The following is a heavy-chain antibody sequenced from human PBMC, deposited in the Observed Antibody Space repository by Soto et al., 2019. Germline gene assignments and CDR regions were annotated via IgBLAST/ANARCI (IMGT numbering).Heavy chain of an antibody. CDR3: VRVPGYGGFTWKFEL. V-gene: IGHV3-30-3*01. CDR2: ISQDATNK. Sequence: QVQLVESGGGVVQPGTSLRLSCAASGFTFSNYALLWVRQAPGKGLEWVAVISQDATNKYHTDSVKGRFPISRDNSMDTLYLQMHSLRIEDTAVYYSVRVPGYGGFTWKFELWGRGTLVTVS. CDR1: GFTFSNYA. J-gene: IGHJ2*01. D-gene: IGHD4-17*01.